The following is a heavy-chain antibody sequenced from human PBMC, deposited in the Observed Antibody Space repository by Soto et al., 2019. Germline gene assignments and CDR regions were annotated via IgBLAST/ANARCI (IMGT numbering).Heavy chain of an antibody. Sequence: GGSLRLSCAASGFTFSSYGMHWVRQAPGKGLEWVAVISYDGSNKYYADSVKGRFTISRDNSKNTLYLQMNSLRAEDTAVYYCAKDRAAAGQEYFQHWGQGTLVTVSS. CDR1: GFTFSSYG. J-gene: IGHJ1*01. CDR2: ISYDGSNK. V-gene: IGHV3-30*18. CDR3: AKDRAAAGQEYFQH. D-gene: IGHD6-13*01.